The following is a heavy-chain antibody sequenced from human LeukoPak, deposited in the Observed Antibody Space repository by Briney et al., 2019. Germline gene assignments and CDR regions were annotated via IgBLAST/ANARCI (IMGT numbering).Heavy chain of an antibody. D-gene: IGHD6-6*01. CDR2: IYTSGST. CDR1: GGSISSGSYY. CDR3: ARAGMAARRFWFDP. J-gene: IGHJ5*02. V-gene: IGHV4-61*02. Sequence: SETLSLTCTVSGGSISSGSYYWSWIRQPAGKGLEWVGRIYTSGSTNYNPSLKSRVTISVDTSKNQFSLKLSSVTAADTAVYYCARAGMAARRFWFDPWGQGTLVTVSS.